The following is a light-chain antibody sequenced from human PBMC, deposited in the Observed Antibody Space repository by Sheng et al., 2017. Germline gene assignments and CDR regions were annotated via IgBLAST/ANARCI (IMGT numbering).Light chain of an antibody. CDR2: KAS. CDR1: QSISSW. V-gene: IGKV1-5*03. CDR3: QQTYSTLXT. J-gene: IGKJ4*01. Sequence: DIQMTQSPSTLSASVGDRVIITCRASQSISSWLAWYQQKPGKAPKVLIYKASSLESGVPSRFSGSGYGTDFTLTISGLQPEDFAVYYCQQTYSTLXTFGGGTKVEVK.